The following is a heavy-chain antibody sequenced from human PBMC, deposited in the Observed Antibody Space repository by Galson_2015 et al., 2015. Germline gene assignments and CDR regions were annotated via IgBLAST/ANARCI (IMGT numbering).Heavy chain of an antibody. D-gene: IGHD6-13*01. CDR2: IGSGSITI. J-gene: IGHJ6*02. CDR3: ARDLGENIAAAGTSMDV. Sequence: SLRLSCAASGLAFSTYNMNWVRQAPGKGLEWVSYIGSGSITIYYADSVKGRFTISRDNAKNSLYLQMTSLRDEDTAVYYCARDLGENIAAAGTSMDVWGQGTTVTVSS. V-gene: IGHV3-48*02. CDR1: GLAFSTYN.